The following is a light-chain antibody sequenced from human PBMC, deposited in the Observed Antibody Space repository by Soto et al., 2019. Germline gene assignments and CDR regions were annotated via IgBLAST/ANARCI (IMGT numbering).Light chain of an antibody. J-gene: IGKJ2*01. CDR2: GAS. CDR1: QSVSSN. V-gene: IGKV3-15*01. CDR3: QHYNNGPYT. Sequence: EIVMTQSPATLSVSPGERATLSCRASQSVSSNLVWYQQKPGQAPRLLIYGASTRATGIPARFSGSGSGTEFTLAISSLQSEDFAVYYCQHYNNGPYTFGQGTKLEIK.